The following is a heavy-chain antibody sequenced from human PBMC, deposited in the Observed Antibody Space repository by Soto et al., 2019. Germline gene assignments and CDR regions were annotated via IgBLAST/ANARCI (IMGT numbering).Heavy chain of an antibody. CDR3: ARDHSSSWNDLYYYGMDV. V-gene: IGHV3-21*01. CDR1: GFTFSSYS. Sequence: PGGSLRLSCAASGFTFSSYSMNWVRQAPGKGLEWVSSISSSSSYIYYAESVKGRFTISRDNAKNSLYLQMNSLRAEDTAVYYCARDHSSSWNDLYYYGMDVWGQGTTVTVSS. J-gene: IGHJ6*02. D-gene: IGHD1-1*01. CDR2: ISSSSSYI.